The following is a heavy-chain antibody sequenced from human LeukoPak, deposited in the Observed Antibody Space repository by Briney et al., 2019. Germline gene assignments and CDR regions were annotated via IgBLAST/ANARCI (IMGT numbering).Heavy chain of an antibody. J-gene: IGHJ5*02. CDR2: ISAYNGDT. D-gene: IGHD3-10*01. Sequence: ASVKVSCKASGYTFTSYGISWVRQAPGQGLEGMGWISAYNGDTNYAQKPQGRVTMTTDTSTSTAYMELRSLRSDDTAVYYCARDPGSPRNWFDPWGQGTLVTVSS. CDR3: ARDPGSPRNWFDP. V-gene: IGHV1-18*01. CDR1: GYTFTSYG.